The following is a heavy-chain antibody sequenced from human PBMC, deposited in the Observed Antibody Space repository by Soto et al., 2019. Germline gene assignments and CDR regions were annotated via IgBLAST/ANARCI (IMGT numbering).Heavy chain of an antibody. CDR3: ARRGTYYYGSGSYAFGENAFDI. V-gene: IGHV3-48*01. D-gene: IGHD3-10*01. CDR1: GFTFSSYS. CDR2: ISSSSSTI. J-gene: IGHJ3*02. Sequence: EVQLVESWGGLVQPGGSLRLSCAASGFTFSSYSMNWVRQAPGKGLEWVSYISSSSSTIYYADSVKGRFTISRDNAKNSLYLQMNSLRAEDTAVYYCARRGTYYYGSGSYAFGENAFDIWGQGTMVTVSS.